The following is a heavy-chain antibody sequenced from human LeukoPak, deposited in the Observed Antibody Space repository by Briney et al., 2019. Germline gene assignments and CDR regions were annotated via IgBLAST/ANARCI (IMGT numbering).Heavy chain of an antibody. D-gene: IGHD6-13*01. CDR2: IIPIFGTA. CDR1: GYTFTSYY. V-gene: IGHV1-69*05. J-gene: IGHJ4*02. Sequence: SVKVSCKASGYTFTSYYMHWVRQAPGQGLEWMGGIIPIFGTANYAQKFQGRVTITTDESTSTAYMELSSLRPEDTAVYYCAVEIAAAGPAHFDYWGQGTLVTVSS. CDR3: AVEIAAAGPAHFDY.